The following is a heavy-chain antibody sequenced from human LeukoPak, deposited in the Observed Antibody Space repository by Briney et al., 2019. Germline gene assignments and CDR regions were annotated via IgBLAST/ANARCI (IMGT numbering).Heavy chain of an antibody. Sequence: PGGSLRLSCAASGFTFSSYAMNWVRQAPGKGLEWVSVISGSGGRTYYAGSVKGRFTISRDNSKNTLYLQMNSLRAEDTAVYYCAKDEDTYYYDSSGYFQFDYWGQGTLVTVSS. V-gene: IGHV3-23*01. CDR1: GFTFSSYA. J-gene: IGHJ4*02. CDR3: AKDEDTYYYDSSGYFQFDY. CDR2: ISGSGGRT. D-gene: IGHD3-22*01.